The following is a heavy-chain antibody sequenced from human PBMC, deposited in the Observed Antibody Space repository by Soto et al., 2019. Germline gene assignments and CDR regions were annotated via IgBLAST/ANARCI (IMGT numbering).Heavy chain of an antibody. D-gene: IGHD3-3*01. V-gene: IGHV3-11*06. J-gene: IGHJ6*02. CDR3: ARSSRYDFWSGYPRALYYYYGMDV. CDR1: GFTFSDYY. Sequence: GGSLRLSCAASGFTFSDYYMSWIRQAPGKGLEWVSYISSSSSYTNYADSVKGRFTISRDNAKNSLYLQMNSLRAEDTAVYYCARSSRYDFWSGYPRALYYYYGMDVWGQGTTVTVSS. CDR2: ISSSSSYT.